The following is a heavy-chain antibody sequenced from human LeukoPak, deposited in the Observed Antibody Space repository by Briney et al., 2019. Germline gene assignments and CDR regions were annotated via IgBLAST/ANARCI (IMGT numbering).Heavy chain of an antibody. D-gene: IGHD4-11*01. Sequence: GGSLRLSCAASGFTFSSYGMHWVRQAPSKGLEWVAFIRYDGSNKYYADSVKGRFTISRDNYKNTLYLQMNSLRAEDTAVYYCAKVKDLGTVTTAFDAFDIWGQGTMVTVSS. V-gene: IGHV3-30*02. CDR1: GFTFSSYG. J-gene: IGHJ3*02. CDR2: IRYDGSNK. CDR3: AKVKDLGTVTTAFDAFDI.